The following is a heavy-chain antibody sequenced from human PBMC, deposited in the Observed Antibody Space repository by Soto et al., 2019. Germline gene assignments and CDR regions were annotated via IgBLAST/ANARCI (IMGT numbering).Heavy chain of an antibody. CDR3: ARDPRTFGYCSSTSCPGTFDI. V-gene: IGHV1-18*01. CDR2: ISAYNGNT. Sequence: AAVKVSCKASGYTFTSYGISWVRQAPGQGLEWMGWISAYNGNTNYAQKLQGRVTMTTDTSTSTAYMELRSLRSDDTAVYYCARDPRTFGYCSSTSCPGTFDIWGQGTMVTVSS. CDR1: GYTFTSYG. J-gene: IGHJ3*02. D-gene: IGHD2-2*01.